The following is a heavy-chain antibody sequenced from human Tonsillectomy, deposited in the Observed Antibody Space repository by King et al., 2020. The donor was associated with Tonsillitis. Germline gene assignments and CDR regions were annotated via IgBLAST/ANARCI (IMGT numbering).Heavy chain of an antibody. Sequence: VQLVESGGGVVQPGRSLRLSCAASGFTFSNDGMHWVRQAPGKGLEWVAVISYDGRKKFYADSVKGRFSISRDNSKNTLYLQMDSLRPEKTAVYYCAKEGAGQGNYYGLDAWGQGTTVIVSS. J-gene: IGHJ6*02. CDR1: GFTFSNDG. CDR3: AKEGAGQGNYYGLDA. V-gene: IGHV3-30*18. CDR2: ISYDGRKK.